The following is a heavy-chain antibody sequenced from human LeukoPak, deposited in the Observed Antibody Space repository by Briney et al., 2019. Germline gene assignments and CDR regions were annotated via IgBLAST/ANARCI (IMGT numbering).Heavy chain of an antibody. D-gene: IGHD6-13*01. Sequence: SETLSLTCTVSGVSISSSNSYWGWIRQPPGKGLEWIGSIYYSGNTYYNASLKSQVSISIDTSKNQFSLRLTSVTAADTAVYYCARDLPLGIAEWYFDYWGQGTLVTVSS. V-gene: IGHV4-39*02. CDR3: ARDLPLGIAEWYFDY. J-gene: IGHJ4*02. CDR1: GVSISSSNSY. CDR2: IYYSGNT.